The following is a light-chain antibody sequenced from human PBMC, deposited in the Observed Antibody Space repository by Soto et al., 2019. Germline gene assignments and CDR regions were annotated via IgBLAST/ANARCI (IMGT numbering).Light chain of an antibody. J-gene: IGKJ1*01. CDR3: HQRQSWPRT. V-gene: IGKV3-11*01. CDR1: QSVSSK. CDR2: DAF. Sequence: ETEMTQSPATLSVSPGERATLSCRASQSVSSKLAWYQQKPGQTPRLLIYDAFNRATGIPARFSGSGSGTDFTLTISSLEPEDFAIYYCHQRQSWPRTFGQGTKVDIK.